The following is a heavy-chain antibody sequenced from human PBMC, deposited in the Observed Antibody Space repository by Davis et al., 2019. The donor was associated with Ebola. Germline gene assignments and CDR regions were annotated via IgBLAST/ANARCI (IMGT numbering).Heavy chain of an antibody. CDR2: VSNGEEDK. J-gene: IGHJ4*02. V-gene: IGHV3-30*04. D-gene: IGHD4-17*01. Sequence: GESLKISCVASGFTFSDFAMHWVRQPPGKGLEWVASVSNGEEDKHHADSVKGRFTISRDNAKNSLFLQMNSLRAEDTAVYFCARSDGRGGYGDHYKVAYWGQGTLVTVSS. CDR3: ARSDGRGGYGDHYKVAY. CDR1: GFTFSDFA.